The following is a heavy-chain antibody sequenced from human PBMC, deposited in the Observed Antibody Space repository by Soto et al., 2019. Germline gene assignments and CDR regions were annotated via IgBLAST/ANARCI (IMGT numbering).Heavy chain of an antibody. J-gene: IGHJ6*02. V-gene: IGHV3-23*01. CDR3: AKTSGGSTVTTYYYYGMDV. Sequence: EVQLLESGGGLVQPGGSLRLSCAASGFTFSSYAMSWVRQAPGKGLEWVSAISGSGGSTYYADSVKGRFTISRDYSKNTLYLQMNSLRAEDTAVYYCAKTSGGSTVTTYYYYGMDVWGQGTTVTVSS. CDR2: ISGSGGST. CDR1: GFTFSSYA. D-gene: IGHD4-17*01.